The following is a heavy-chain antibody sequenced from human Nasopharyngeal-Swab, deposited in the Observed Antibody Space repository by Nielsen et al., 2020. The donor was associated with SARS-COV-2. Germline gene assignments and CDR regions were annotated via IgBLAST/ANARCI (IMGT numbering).Heavy chain of an antibody. D-gene: IGHD6-19*01. J-gene: IGHJ4*02. CDR3: ANAMVVAGLWIVY. CDR2: INQAGSEK. V-gene: IGHV3-7*02. CDR1: GLAFSGYW. Sequence: GGSLRLSCTVSGLAFSGYWMSWVRQAPGKGLEWVANINQAGSEKYYVDSVKGRFTISRDNAKNSLLLEMNSLRAEDTAVYYCANAMVVAGLWIVYWGQGTLVTVSS.